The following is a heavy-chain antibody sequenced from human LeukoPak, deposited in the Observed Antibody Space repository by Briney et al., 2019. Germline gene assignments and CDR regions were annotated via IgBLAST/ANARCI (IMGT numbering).Heavy chain of an antibody. CDR1: GFTFSNAW. V-gene: IGHV3-15*01. CDR3: TSTAPPYYFYYGMDV. J-gene: IGHJ6*02. CDR2: IKSKTDGGTT. Sequence: GGSLRLSCAASGFTFSNAWMSWVRQAPGKGLEWVGRIKSKTDGGTTDYAAPVKGRFTISRDDSKNTLYLQMNSLKTEDTAVYYCTSTAPPYYFYYGMDVWGQGTTVTVSS.